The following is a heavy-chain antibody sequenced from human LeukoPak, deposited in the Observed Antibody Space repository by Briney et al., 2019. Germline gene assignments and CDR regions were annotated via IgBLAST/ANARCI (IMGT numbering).Heavy chain of an antibody. CDR2: IKQDGSEK. V-gene: IGHV3-7*01. J-gene: IGHJ4*02. Sequence: PGGSLRLSCAASGFTFSSYWMSWVRQAPGKGLVWVANIKQDGSEKYYVDSVKGRFTISRDNAKNSMYLQMNSLRVEDTAVYYCARDYTTYYYDSSGYFDYWGQGTLVTVSS. D-gene: IGHD3-22*01. CDR1: GFTFSSYW. CDR3: ARDYTTYYYDSSGYFDY.